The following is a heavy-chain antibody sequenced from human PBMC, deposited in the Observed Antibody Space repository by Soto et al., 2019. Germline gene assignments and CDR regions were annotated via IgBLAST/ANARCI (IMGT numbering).Heavy chain of an antibody. Sequence: LRLSCKATGFTFDGFPMTWVRQAPGKGLQWVAAISGSGHTITYADSVTGRFTISRDNSKDTLYLQMNSLRHEDSAIYFCARDDPFDLWGQGTQVTVSS. CDR2: ISGSGHTI. CDR3: ARDDPFDL. V-gene: IGHV3-23*01. J-gene: IGHJ4*02. CDR1: GFTFDGFP.